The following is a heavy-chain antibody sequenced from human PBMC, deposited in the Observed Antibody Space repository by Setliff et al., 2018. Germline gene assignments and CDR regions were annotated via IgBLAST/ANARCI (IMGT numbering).Heavy chain of an antibody. CDR3: ARDFVMNTADY. J-gene: IGHJ4*02. D-gene: IGHD3-3*01. CDR1: GFTFSNYW. V-gene: IGHV3-48*04. CDR2: ISDSSTVI. Sequence: PGGSLRLSCAASGFTFSNYWIHWVRQAPGKGLEWVSYISDSSTVIQYGDSVKGRFTISRDNARNSLYRRMQSLRAEDTAVYYCARDFVMNTADYWGQGTLVTVST.